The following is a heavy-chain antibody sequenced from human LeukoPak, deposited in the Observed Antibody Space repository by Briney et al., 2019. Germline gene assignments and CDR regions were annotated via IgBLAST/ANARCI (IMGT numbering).Heavy chain of an antibody. CDR3: ARGLLSYDSSGYWD. Sequence: SETLSLTCAVYGGSFSGYYWSWIRQPPGKGLEWIGEINHSGSTNYNPSLKSRVTISVDTSKNQFSLKLSSVTAADTAVYYCARGLLSYDSSGYWDWGQGTLVTVSS. CDR1: GGSFSGYY. D-gene: IGHD3-22*01. J-gene: IGHJ4*02. CDR2: INHSGST. V-gene: IGHV4-34*01.